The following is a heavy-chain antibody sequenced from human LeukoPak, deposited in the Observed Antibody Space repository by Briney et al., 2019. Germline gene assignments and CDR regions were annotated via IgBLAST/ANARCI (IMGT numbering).Heavy chain of an antibody. CDR3: AKDRTYYDFWSGLYYYYYYMDV. D-gene: IGHD3-3*01. J-gene: IGHJ6*03. V-gene: IGHV3-23*01. CDR1: GFTFSSYA. Sequence: GGSLRLSCAASGFTFSSYAMSWVRQAPGKGLEWVSAISGSGGCTYYADSVKGRFTISRDNSRNTLYLQMNSLRAEDTAVYYCAKDRTYYDFWSGLYYYYYYMDVWGKGTTVTVSS. CDR2: ISGSGGCT.